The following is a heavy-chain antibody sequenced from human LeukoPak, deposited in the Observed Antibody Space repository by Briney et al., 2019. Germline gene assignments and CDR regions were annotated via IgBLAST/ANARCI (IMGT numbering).Heavy chain of an antibody. CDR1: GGSFSGYY. V-gene: IGHV4-34*01. CDR2: INHSGST. CDR3: ARVVERHGWFEP. Sequence: SETLSLTCAVSGGSFSGYYWSWVRQPPGKGLEWIGEINHSGSTNYNPSLKSRVTISVDTSKNQFSLKLSSVTAADTAVYYCARVVERHGWFEPWGQGTLVTVSS. D-gene: IGHD2-21*01. J-gene: IGHJ5*02.